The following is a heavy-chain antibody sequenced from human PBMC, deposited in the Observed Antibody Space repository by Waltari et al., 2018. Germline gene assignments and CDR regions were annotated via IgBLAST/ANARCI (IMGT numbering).Heavy chain of an antibody. CDR3: ARGDGGSGLGASDI. D-gene: IGHD3-3*01. V-gene: IGHV3-33*01. J-gene: IGHJ3*02. CDR2: IWYDGTNK. CDR1: GFTFINPG. Sequence: QVQLVESGGGVVQSGRSLRLSCVGSGFTFINPGMNWVRQAPGKGLEWVAVIWYDGTNKNYADSVKGRFTISRDNSKNTLYLEMNSLRAEDTAVYFCARGDGGSGLGASDIWGQGTMVTVSS.